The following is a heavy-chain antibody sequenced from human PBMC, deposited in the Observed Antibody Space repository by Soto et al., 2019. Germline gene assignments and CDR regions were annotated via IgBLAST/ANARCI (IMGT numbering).Heavy chain of an antibody. CDR3: ARGLFGQQWLVGFDT. Sequence: QVHLVQSGAEVKKPGSSVKVSCKASGGSFSNYIFAWVRQAPGQGLEWMGATIPMFATAQYAQKLQGRVTITADESTSTVYMDLTSLTSDDTAVYYCARGLFGQQWLVGFDTWGQGTLVTVSS. V-gene: IGHV1-69*01. J-gene: IGHJ4*02. CDR2: TIPMFATA. CDR1: GGSFSNYI. D-gene: IGHD6-19*01.